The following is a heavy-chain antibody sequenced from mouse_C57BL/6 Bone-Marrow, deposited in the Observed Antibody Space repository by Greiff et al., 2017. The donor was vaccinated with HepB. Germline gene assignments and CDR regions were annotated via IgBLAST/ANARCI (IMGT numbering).Heavy chain of an antibody. CDR1: GYAFTNYL. CDR2: INPGSGGT. CDR3: ARWHYYGSSYGYFDV. J-gene: IGHJ1*03. Sequence: VQLQQSGAELVRPGTSVKVSCKASGYAFTNYLIEWVKQRPGQGLEWIGVINPGSGGTNYNEKFKGKATLTADKSSSTAYMQLSSLTSEDSAVYFCARWHYYGSSYGYFDVWGTGTTVTVSS. V-gene: IGHV1-54*01. D-gene: IGHD1-1*01.